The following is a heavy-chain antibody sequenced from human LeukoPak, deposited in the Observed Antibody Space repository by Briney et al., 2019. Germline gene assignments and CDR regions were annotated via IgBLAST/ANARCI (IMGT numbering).Heavy chain of an antibody. J-gene: IGHJ4*02. CDR3: ARVGGDDSTGHYSVDY. V-gene: IGHV4-38-2*01. CDR2: LHHSGST. CDR1: GYSITSTYW. D-gene: IGHD3-22*01. Sequence: SSETLSLTCAVSGYSITSTYWWGWIRQTPGRGLEWIGSLHHSGSTSYSPSLKSRVTISVDTSKNQFSLRLSSVTAADTAVYYCARVGGDDSTGHYSVDYWGQGTLVTVSS.